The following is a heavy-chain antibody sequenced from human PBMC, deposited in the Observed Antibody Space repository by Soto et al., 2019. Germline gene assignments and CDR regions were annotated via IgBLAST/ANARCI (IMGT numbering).Heavy chain of an antibody. V-gene: IGHV3-73*01. D-gene: IGHD2-21*01. CDR2: IRSKANSYET. Sequence: EVQLVESGGGLVQPGGSLKLSCAASGFTFSGSAMHWVRQASGKGLEWVGRIRSKANSYETAYAASVKGRFTISRDDSKNTAYLQMNSLKTEDTAVYYCTRGGLIVGHAFDIWGQGTMVTVSS. J-gene: IGHJ3*02. CDR3: TRGGLIVGHAFDI. CDR1: GFTFSGSA.